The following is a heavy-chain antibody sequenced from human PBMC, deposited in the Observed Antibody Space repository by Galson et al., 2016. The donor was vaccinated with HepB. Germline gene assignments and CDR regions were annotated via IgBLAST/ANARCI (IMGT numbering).Heavy chain of an antibody. CDR2: IYSDGST. CDR3: ARVFHIYYHYYMDV. J-gene: IGHJ6*03. CDR1: GFTVSSDY. V-gene: IGHV3-66*02. Sequence: SLRLSCAASGFTVSSDYINWVRQTPAKGLEWVSVIYSDGSTYYADSLKGRFTISRDNSKNTVYLQMDRLTNEDRAVYYCARVFHIYYHYYMDVWGKGTTVTVSS.